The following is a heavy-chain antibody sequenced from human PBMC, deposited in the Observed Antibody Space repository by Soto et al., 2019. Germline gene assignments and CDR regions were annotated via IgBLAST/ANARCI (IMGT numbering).Heavy chain of an antibody. CDR2: ISGDGGST. D-gene: IGHD3-10*01. V-gene: IGHV3-64*07. J-gene: IGHJ3*02. CDR1: GFTFSIYG. CDR3: ARAKELRGAHDAFDI. Sequence: EVQLVESGGGLVQPGGSLRLSCAASGFTFSIYGMHWVRQAPGKGLEHVSAISGDGGSTYYPDSVKGRFTISRDNSKNTQYLQMGSLRTEDMAVYYCARAKELRGAHDAFDIWGQGIMVTVSS.